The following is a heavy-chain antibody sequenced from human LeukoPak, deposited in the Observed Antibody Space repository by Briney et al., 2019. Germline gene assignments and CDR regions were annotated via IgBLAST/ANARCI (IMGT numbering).Heavy chain of an antibody. CDR1: GFTFSSYA. Sequence: GGSLRLSCAASGFTFSSYAMSWVRQAPGKGLEWVSGISWNSNSIGYADSVKGRFTISRDNAKNSLHLLMSSLRAEDMALYYCAKSTDCCLNYGDYGYFDSWGQGTLVTVSS. CDR3: AKSTDCCLNYGDYGYFDS. J-gene: IGHJ4*02. CDR2: ISWNSNSI. V-gene: IGHV3-9*03. D-gene: IGHD4-17*01.